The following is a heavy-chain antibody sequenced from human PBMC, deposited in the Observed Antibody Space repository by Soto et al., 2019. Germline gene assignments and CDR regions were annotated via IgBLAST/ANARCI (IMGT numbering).Heavy chain of an antibody. J-gene: IGHJ5*02. CDR2: IYWHGDK. V-gene: IGHV2-5*01. CDR3: AHRATMTIFGLIIDNGIWFDP. CDR1: GFSLSTSGAA. D-gene: IGHD3-3*01. Sequence: QINLIESGPTLVKPTQTLTLTCTFSGFSLSTSGAAVGWVRQPPGRALEWLALIYWHGDKRYNASLGNRLTITKDTSMNQVVLTLTNVDPADTAPYYCAHRATMTIFGLIIDNGIWFDPWGQGTRVIVSS.